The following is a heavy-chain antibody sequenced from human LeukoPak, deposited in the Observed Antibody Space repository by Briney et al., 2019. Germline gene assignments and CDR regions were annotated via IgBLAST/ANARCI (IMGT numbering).Heavy chain of an antibody. CDR1: GGSFSPYY. Sequence: SETLSLTCAVYGGSFSPYYWSWIRQPPGKGREWIGEINHSGSTNYNPSLKSRVTISVDTSKNQFSLRLSSVTAADTAVYYCARGGFYCGGDCYVDYWGQGTLVTVSS. V-gene: IGHV4-34*01. CDR2: INHSGST. J-gene: IGHJ4*02. CDR3: ARGGFYCGGDCYVDY. D-gene: IGHD2-21*02.